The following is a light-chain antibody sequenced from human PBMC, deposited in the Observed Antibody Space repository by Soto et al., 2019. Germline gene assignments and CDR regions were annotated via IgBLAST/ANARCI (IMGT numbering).Light chain of an antibody. CDR2: DAS. J-gene: IGKJ4*01. V-gene: IGKV3-11*01. CDR1: QTVSSY. CDR3: QQRSNWPLT. Sequence: EIVLTQSPATLSLSPGERATLSCRASQTVSSYLAWYQQKPGQPPRLLIYDASNRATGIPARLSGSGSGTDFTLTISSLEPVDFAVYYCQQRSNWPLTFGGGTKVDIK.